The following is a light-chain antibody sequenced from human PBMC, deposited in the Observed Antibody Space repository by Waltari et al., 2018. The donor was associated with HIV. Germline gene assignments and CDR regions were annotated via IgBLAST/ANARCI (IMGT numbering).Light chain of an antibody. Sequence: EIVLTQSPGTLSLSPGERATLSCRASQSVGSNYLAWYQQRPGQTPRLLIYDASSRATGIPDRISGSGSGTDFTLTITRLEPEDFAVYYCQQYGSSPLFTFGPGTKVDIK. J-gene: IGKJ3*01. V-gene: IGKV3-20*01. CDR2: DAS. CDR1: QSVGSNY. CDR3: QQYGSSPLFT.